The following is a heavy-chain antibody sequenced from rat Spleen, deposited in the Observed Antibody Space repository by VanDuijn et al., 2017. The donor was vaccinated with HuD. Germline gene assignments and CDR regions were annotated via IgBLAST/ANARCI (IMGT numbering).Heavy chain of an antibody. D-gene: IGHD1-1*01. CDR3: ARNYYSGGGWFAY. V-gene: IGHV5-7*01. CDR2: ISYDGSST. Sequence: EVQLMESGGGLVQPGRSLKLSCAASGFTFSDYNMAWVRQAPKKGLEWVATISYDGSSTYYRDSVKGRFTISRDNAKSTLYLQMDSLRSEDTATYYCARNYYSGGGWFAYWGQGTLVTGSS. CDR1: GFTFSDYN. J-gene: IGHJ3*01.